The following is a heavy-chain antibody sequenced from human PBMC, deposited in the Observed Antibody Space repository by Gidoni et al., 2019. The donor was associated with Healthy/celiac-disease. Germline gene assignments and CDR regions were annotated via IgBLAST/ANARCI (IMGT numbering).Heavy chain of an antibody. J-gene: IGHJ4*02. CDR2: IWYDGSNK. Sequence: QVQLVESGGGVVQPGRSLRLSCAASGFTFSSYGMHWVRQAPGKGLEWVAVIWYDGSNKYYADSVKGRFTISRDNSKNTLYLQMNSLRAEDTAVYYCARDMSAGYSNYELHYWGQGTLVTVSS. CDR3: ARDMSAGYSNYELHY. V-gene: IGHV3-33*01. CDR1: GFTFSSYG. D-gene: IGHD4-4*01.